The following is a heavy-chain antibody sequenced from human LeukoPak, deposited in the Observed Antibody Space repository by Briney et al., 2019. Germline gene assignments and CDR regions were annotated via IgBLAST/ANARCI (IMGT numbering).Heavy chain of an antibody. J-gene: IGHJ1*01. CDR2: ISSSGSTI. CDR3: ARVGYCSSTSCYRGVFQH. V-gene: IGHV3-11*04. CDR1: GFTFSDYY. Sequence: PGGSLRLSCAASGFTFSDYYMSWIRQAPGKGLEWVSYISSSGSTIYYADSVKGRFTISRDNAKNSLYLQMNSLRAEDTAVYYCARVGYCSSTSCYRGVFQHWGQGTLVTVSS. D-gene: IGHD2-2*02.